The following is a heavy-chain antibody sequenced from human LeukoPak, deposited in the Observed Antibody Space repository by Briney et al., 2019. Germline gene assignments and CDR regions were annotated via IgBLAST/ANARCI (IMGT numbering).Heavy chain of an antibody. V-gene: IGHV4-39*01. CDR2: IYYSGST. CDR3: ARAGWFSTTWHFDY. CDR1: GGSLRSSNYY. Sequence: SETLSLTCTVSGGSLRSSNYYWGWIRQPPGKGLEWIGTIYYSGSTNYNPSLKSRVTISIDTSKNQFSLKLSSVAAADTAVYYCARAGWFSTTWHFDYWGQGILVTVSS. D-gene: IGHD6-19*01. J-gene: IGHJ4*02.